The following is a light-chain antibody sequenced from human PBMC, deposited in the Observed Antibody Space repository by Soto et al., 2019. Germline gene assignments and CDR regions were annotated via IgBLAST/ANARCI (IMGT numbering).Light chain of an antibody. CDR1: QSVSSN. CDR2: GAS. V-gene: IGKV3-15*01. Sequence: EIGMKNSPSTLSVYPGERATLSCRASQSVSSNLAWYQQKPGQAPRLLIYGASTRATGIPARFSGSGSGTDFTLTISGLEPADLGVYYCQQRHNWPITFCQVTRLEIK. J-gene: IGKJ5*01. CDR3: QQRHNWPIT.